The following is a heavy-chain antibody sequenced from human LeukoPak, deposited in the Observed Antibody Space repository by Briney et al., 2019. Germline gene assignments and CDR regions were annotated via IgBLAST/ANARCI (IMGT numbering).Heavy chain of an antibody. D-gene: IGHD1-26*01. J-gene: IGHJ4*02. V-gene: IGHV3-30*03. Sequence: GGSLRLSCAASGFTFSSYGMHWVRQAPGKGLEWVAVISYDGSNKYYADSVKGRFTISRDNSKNTLYLQMNSLRAEDTAVYYCARERYSGSYTYWGQGTLVTVSS. CDR2: ISYDGSNK. CDR3: ARERYSGSYTY. CDR1: GFTFSSYG.